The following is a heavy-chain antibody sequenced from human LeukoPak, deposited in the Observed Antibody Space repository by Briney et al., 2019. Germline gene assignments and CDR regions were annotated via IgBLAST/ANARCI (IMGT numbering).Heavy chain of an antibody. CDR3: ARTRLDNWFDP. CDR1: GGSISSYY. CDR2: IYYSGST. V-gene: IGHV4-59*01. Sequence: SETLSLTCTVSGGSISSYYWSWIRQPPGKGLEWIGYIYYSGSTNYNPSLKGRVTISVDTSKNQFSLKLSSVTAADTAVYYCARTRLDNWFDPWGQGTLVTVSS. J-gene: IGHJ5*02. D-gene: IGHD6-19*01.